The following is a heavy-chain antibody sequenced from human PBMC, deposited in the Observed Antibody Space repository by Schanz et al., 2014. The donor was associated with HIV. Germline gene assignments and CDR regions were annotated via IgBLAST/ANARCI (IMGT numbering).Heavy chain of an antibody. D-gene: IGHD3-10*01. Sequence: QVHLVQSGAEVKKPGASVKVSCKASAYSFSGYYIHWVRQAPGQGLEWMGWINSDNGTNYAQEFQGRVTMTRDTSIGTAYMELRSLRADDTAVYFCASSRLLWFGELFDNWGQGTLVTVSS. CDR3: ASSRLLWFGELFDN. CDR2: INSDNGT. V-gene: IGHV1-2*02. J-gene: IGHJ4*02. CDR1: AYSFSGYY.